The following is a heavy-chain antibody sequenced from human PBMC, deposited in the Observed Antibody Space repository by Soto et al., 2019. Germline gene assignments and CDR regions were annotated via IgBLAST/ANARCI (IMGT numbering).Heavy chain of an antibody. CDR1: GFTFSSYG. V-gene: IGHV3-33*01. J-gene: IGHJ6*03. CDR2: IWYDGSNK. Sequence: QVQLVESGGGVVQPGRSLRLSCAASGFTFSSYGMHWVRQAPGKGLEWVAVIWYDGSNKYYADSVKGRFTISRGNSKNTLYLQMNSLRAEDTAVYYCARGAVDYYYYYMDVWGKGTTVTVSS. CDR3: ARGAVDYYYYYMDV.